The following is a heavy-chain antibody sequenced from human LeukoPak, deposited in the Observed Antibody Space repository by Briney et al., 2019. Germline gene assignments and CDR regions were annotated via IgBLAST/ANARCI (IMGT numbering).Heavy chain of an antibody. Sequence: GRSLRLSCEASGFTFSSYAMHWVRQAPGKGLEWVAVISYDGSNKYYADSVKGRFTISRDNSKNTLYLQMNSLRAEDTAVYYCARDVAVAGRAPLGFCDYWGQGSLVTVSS. D-gene: IGHD6-19*01. CDR1: GFTFSSYA. CDR2: ISYDGSNK. V-gene: IGHV3-30-3*01. J-gene: IGHJ4*02. CDR3: ARDVAVAGRAPLGFCDY.